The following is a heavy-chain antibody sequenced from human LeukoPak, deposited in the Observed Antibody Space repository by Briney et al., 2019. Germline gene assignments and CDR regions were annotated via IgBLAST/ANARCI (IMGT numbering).Heavy chain of an antibody. CDR2: IYYSGSA. CDR3: ARARSKWYHDY. CDR1: GGSISSYY. Sequence: SETLSLTCSVSGGSISSYYWSWIRQPPGKGLEWIGYIYYSGSANYNPSLKSRVTISVDTSKNQFSLKLTSVTAADTAVYYCARARSKWYHDYWGQGTLVTVSS. J-gene: IGHJ4*02. V-gene: IGHV4-59*08. D-gene: IGHD2-2*01.